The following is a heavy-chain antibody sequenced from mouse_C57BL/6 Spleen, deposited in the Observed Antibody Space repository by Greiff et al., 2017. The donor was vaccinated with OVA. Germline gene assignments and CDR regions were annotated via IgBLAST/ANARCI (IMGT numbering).Heavy chain of an antibody. D-gene: IGHD2-1*01. V-gene: IGHV1-81*01. CDR1: GYTFTSYG. J-gene: IGHJ2*01. CDR3: ARVVYGNYVN. Sequence: VKLQESGAELARPGASVKLSCKASGYTFTSYGISWVKQRTGQGLEWIGEIYPRSGNTYYNEKFKGKATLTADKSSSTAYMELRSLTSEDSAVYFCARVVYGNYVNWGQGTTLTVSS. CDR2: IYPRSGNT.